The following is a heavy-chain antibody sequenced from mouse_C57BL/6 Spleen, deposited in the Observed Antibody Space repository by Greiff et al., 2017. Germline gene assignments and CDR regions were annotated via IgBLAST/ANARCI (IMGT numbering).Heavy chain of an antibody. J-gene: IGHJ4*01. V-gene: IGHV1-54*01. CDR1: GYAFTNYL. Sequence: QVQLQQSGAELVRPGTSVKVSCKASGYAFTNYLIEWVKQRPGQGLEWIGVINPGSGGTNYNEKFKGKATLTADKSSSTAYMQLSSLTSEDSAVYFRARGGPTVVDAMDYWGQGTSVTVSS. CDR2: INPGSGGT. CDR3: ARGGPTVVDAMDY. D-gene: IGHD1-1*01.